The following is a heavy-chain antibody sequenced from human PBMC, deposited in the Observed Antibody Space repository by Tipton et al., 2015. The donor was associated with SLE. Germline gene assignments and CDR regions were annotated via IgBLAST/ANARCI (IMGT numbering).Heavy chain of an antibody. Sequence: TLSLTCAVFGGSFGDTYWGWIRQPPGKGLEWIGEIHHSGSTNYNPSLKSRVTISVDTSKNQFSLKLSSVTAADTAVYYCAREGPPIFGVVYYYYYYMDVWGKGTTVTVSS. D-gene: IGHD3-3*01. V-gene: IGHV4-34*01. CDR3: AREGPPIFGVVYYYYYYMDV. CDR1: GGSFGDTY. CDR2: IHHSGST. J-gene: IGHJ6*03.